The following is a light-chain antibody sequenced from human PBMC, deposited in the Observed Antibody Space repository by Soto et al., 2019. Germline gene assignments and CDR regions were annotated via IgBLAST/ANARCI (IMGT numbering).Light chain of an antibody. Sequence: EIVMTQSPATLSVSPGERATLSCRASQSVSSNLAWYQQKPGQAPRLLIYGASTRATGIPARFSGSGSGTEFTLTISSLQYEDFAVYYCQQYNNWPPYTFGHGTKLEIK. J-gene: IGKJ2*01. CDR1: QSVSSN. CDR3: QQYNNWPPYT. V-gene: IGKV3-15*01. CDR2: GAS.